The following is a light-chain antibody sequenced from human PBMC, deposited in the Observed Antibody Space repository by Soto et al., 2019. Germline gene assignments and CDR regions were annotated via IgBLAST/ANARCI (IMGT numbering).Light chain of an antibody. CDR3: QHYNSYSQA. J-gene: IGKJ1*01. CDR2: EAS. V-gene: IGKV1-5*03. CDR1: QTISSW. Sequence: DNQMTQSPSTLSGSVGDRVTITRRASQTISSWLAWYQQRPGKAPKLLIYEASTLKSGVPSRFSGSGSGTEFTLTITSLQPDDFATYYCQHYNSYSQAFGQGTKVDI.